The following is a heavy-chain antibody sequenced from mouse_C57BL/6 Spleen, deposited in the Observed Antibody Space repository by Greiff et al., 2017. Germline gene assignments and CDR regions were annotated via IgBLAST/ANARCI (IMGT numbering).Heavy chain of an antibody. Sequence: VQLQQPGAELVKPGASVKLSCKASGYTFTSYWMHWVKQRPGQGLEWIGMIHPNSGSTNYNEKFKSKATLTVDKSSSTAYMQLSSLTSEDSAVYYCARLIPYYYGSSYYAMDYWGQGTSVTVSS. CDR3: ARLIPYYYGSSYYAMDY. D-gene: IGHD1-1*01. CDR2: IHPNSGST. V-gene: IGHV1-64*01. CDR1: GYTFTSYW. J-gene: IGHJ4*01.